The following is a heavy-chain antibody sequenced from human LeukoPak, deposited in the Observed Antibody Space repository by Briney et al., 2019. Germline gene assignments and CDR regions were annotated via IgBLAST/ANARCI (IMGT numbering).Heavy chain of an antibody. CDR2: IYPGDSDT. CDR1: GYTFASYW. Sequence: GESPKISCKGSGYTFASYWIAWVRQMPGKGLEWMGIIYPGDSDTKYSPSFQGQVTISADKSISTAYLQWSSLKASDTAMYYCARRDYNWNDEGDYWGQGTLVTVSS. CDR3: ARRDYNWNDEGDY. V-gene: IGHV5-51*01. J-gene: IGHJ4*02. D-gene: IGHD1-1*01.